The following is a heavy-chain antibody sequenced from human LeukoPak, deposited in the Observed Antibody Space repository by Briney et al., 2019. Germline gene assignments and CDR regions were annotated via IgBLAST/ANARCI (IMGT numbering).Heavy chain of an antibody. CDR1: GDSISSYY. CDR2: IYYSGST. D-gene: IGHD2-2*01. V-gene: IGHV4-59*01. CDR3: AKAVVVPAAMRGYYYYYGMDV. Sequence: SETLSLTCTVSGDSISSYYWSWIRQPPGKGLEWIGYIYYSGSTNYNPSLKSRVTISVDTSKNQFSLKLSSVTAADTAVYYCAKAVVVPAAMRGYYYYYGMDVWGKGTTVTVSS. J-gene: IGHJ6*04.